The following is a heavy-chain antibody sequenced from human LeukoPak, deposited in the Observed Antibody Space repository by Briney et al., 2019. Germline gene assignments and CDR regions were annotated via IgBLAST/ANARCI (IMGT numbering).Heavy chain of an antibody. CDR3: ARNSSSWYY. D-gene: IGHD6-13*01. CDR1: EFSVSSNY. J-gene: IGHJ4*02. V-gene: IGHV3-7*01. Sequence: GGSLRLSCAASEFSVSSNYMSWVRQAPGKGLEWVANIKQDGSEKYYVDSVKGRFTISRDNAKNSLYLQMNSLRAEDTAVYYCARNSSSWYYWGQGTLVTVSS. CDR2: IKQDGSEK.